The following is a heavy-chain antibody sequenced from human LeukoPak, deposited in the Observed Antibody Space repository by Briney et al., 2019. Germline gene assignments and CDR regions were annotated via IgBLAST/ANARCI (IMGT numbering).Heavy chain of an antibody. V-gene: IGHV3-23*01. Sequence: PGGSPRLSCAASGFTFSSYAMSWVRQAPGKGLEWVSAISGSGGSTYYADSVKGRFTISRDNAKNSLYLQMNSLRAEDTAVYYCARAPTSYYDFWSGYYTGAGDYYFDYWGQGTLVTVSS. CDR1: GFTFSSYA. J-gene: IGHJ4*02. CDR3: ARAPTSYYDFWSGYYTGAGDYYFDY. CDR2: ISGSGGST. D-gene: IGHD3-3*01.